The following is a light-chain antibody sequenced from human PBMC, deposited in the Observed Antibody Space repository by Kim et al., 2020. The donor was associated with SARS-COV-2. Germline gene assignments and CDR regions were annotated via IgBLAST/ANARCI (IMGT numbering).Light chain of an antibody. V-gene: IGLV2-14*03. CDR2: DVT. CDR1: GSDIGIYNS. Sequence: GQSLTISCTGTGSDIGIYNSVSWYQQHPGRVPKLILYDVTKRPSGISNRFSGSKSANTASLTISGLHAEDEADYYCSSYTMSSTYVFGTGTKVTVL. J-gene: IGLJ1*01. CDR3: SSYTMSSTYV.